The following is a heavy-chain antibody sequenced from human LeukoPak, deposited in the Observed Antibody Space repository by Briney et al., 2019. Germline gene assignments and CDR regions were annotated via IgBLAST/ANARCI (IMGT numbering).Heavy chain of an antibody. CDR2: IYYSGST. J-gene: IGHJ4*02. Sequence: PSETLSLTCTVSGGSLSSSTYYWGWVRQPPGKGLEWFGSIYYSGSTYYNPSLKSRVTISLNTSKNQFSLKLSSVTAADTAVYYCARHDYVRAPFDYWGQGTLVTVSS. V-gene: IGHV4-39*01. CDR3: ARHDYVRAPFDY. CDR1: GGSLSSSTYY. D-gene: IGHD3-16*01.